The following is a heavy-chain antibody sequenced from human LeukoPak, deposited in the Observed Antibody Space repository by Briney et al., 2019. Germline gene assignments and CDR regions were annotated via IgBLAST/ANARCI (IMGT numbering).Heavy chain of an antibody. CDR2: IHKGDGST. CDR3: AKDRWLQLRDAFDI. V-gene: IGHV3-23*03. D-gene: IGHD5-24*01. J-gene: IGHJ3*02. Sequence: GGSLRLSCAASGFTFSSYGMSWVRQAPGKGLEWVSLIHKGDGSTYYADSVKGRFTISRDNSKNTLYLQMNSLRAEDTAVYYCAKDRWLQLRDAFDIWGQGTMVTVSS. CDR1: GFTFSSYG.